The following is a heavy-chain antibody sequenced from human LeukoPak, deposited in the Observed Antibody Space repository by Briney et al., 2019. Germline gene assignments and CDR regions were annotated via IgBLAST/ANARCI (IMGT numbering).Heavy chain of an antibody. CDR1: GYSLLNYG. V-gene: IGHV1-18*01. J-gene: IGHJ4*02. Sequence: ASVNVSCKASGYSLLNYGFSWVRQAPGQGLEWMGWISAYNRRTSYAQKFQGRLTMTIETSTSTAYMEVRGLRSDDTAVYYCTSPRSGTYEFDYWGQGILVTVSS. D-gene: IGHD1-26*01. CDR3: TSPRSGTYEFDY. CDR2: ISAYNRRT.